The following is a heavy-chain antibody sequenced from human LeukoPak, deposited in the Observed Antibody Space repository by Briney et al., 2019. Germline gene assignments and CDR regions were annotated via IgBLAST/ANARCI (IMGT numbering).Heavy chain of an antibody. CDR3: ARDQLGIFDL. CDR1: GASISSPSYF. D-gene: IGHD6-13*01. Sequence: PSETLSLTCTVSGASISSPSYFWGWVRQPPGKGLEWIGSMFYSGTPYYNPSLESRLTISDDTSNNQFSLRLSSVTAADTAVYYCARDQLGIFDLWGRGTLVSVSS. CDR2: MFYSGTP. J-gene: IGHJ2*01. V-gene: IGHV4-39*07.